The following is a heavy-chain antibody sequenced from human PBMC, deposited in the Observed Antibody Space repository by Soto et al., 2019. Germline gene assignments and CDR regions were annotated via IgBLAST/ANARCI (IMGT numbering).Heavy chain of an antibody. D-gene: IGHD3-16*01. J-gene: IGHJ3*01. Sequence: ASVKVSCKASGYTFFKYFIHWVRQAPGQGLEWIGIINPSRGSATYGPIFQGRVSLTTDMPTSTVYMELSSLRSEDTAIYYCARPLIRNTIDLWGQGTSVTVSS. CDR2: INPSRGSA. CDR3: ARPLIRNTIDL. CDR1: GYTFFKYF. V-gene: IGHV1-46*01.